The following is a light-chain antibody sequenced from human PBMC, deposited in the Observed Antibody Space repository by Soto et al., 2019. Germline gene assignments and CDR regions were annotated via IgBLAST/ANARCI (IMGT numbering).Light chain of an antibody. Sequence: ELTQPPSVSVSPGQTAAITCSGDKLGDKSVCWYRQRPGQSPVLVIYQDTKRPSWIPERFSGSNSGNTATLTISGTQGMDEADYYCQAWDRSTAVFGGGTKLTVL. J-gene: IGLJ2*01. V-gene: IGLV3-1*01. CDR3: QAWDRSTAV. CDR2: QDT. CDR1: KLGDKS.